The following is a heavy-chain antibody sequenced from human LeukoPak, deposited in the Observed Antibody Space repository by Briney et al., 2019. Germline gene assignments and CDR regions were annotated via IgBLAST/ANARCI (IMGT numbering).Heavy chain of an antibody. CDR3: ARVRRGDFGMDV. V-gene: IGHV4-59*01. CDR2: FYYSGNA. Sequence: SETLSLTCAVYGGSFSGYYWSWIRQPPRKGLEWIGYFYYSGNANYNPSLKSLVTISLDTSKNQVSLKLTSVTAADTAVYYCARVRRGDFGMDVWGQGTTVTVSS. D-gene: IGHD1-26*01. J-gene: IGHJ6*02. CDR1: GGSFSGYY.